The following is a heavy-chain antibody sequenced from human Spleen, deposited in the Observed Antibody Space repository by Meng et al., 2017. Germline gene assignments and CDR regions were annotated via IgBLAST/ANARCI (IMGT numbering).Heavy chain of an antibody. J-gene: IGHJ4*02. CDR3: ARSPIDKYDLSALPLDY. D-gene: IGHD3-22*01. V-gene: IGHV1-2*02. CDR1: GYTFTGYY. Sequence: ASVKVSCKASGYTFTGYYMHWVRQAPGQGLEWMGWINPNSSGTNYAQKFQGRVTMTRDTSISTAYMELNRLRSDDTAVYYCARSPIDKYDLSALPLDYWGQGTLVTVSS. CDR2: INPNSSGT.